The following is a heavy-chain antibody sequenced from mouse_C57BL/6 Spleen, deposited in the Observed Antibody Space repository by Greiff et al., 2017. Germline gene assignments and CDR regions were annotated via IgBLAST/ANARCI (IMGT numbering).Heavy chain of an antibody. CDR3: ARDDGYSAWFAY. D-gene: IGHD2-3*01. CDR1: GYAFSSYW. CDR2: LYPGAGDT. Sequence: QVQLQQSGAELVKPGASVKISCKASGYAFSSYWMNWVKQRPGTGLEWLGQLYPGAGDTKYNGKFKGKDTLTADKSSSTAYMQLSSLTSEDSAVYCCARDDGYSAWFAYWGQGTLVTVSA. J-gene: IGHJ3*01. V-gene: IGHV1-80*01.